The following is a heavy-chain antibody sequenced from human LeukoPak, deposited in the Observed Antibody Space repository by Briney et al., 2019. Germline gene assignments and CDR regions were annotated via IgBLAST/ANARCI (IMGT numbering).Heavy chain of an antibody. Sequence: ASVKVSCEASGYTFTGYYMHWVRQAPGHGLEWMGWMSADNGNTNYAQKLQGRVAMTTDTSTSTAYMELSSLRSDDTAVYYCARDLKRGYSSGRYSWGTGSSNDYWGQGTLVTVSS. CDR1: GYTFTGYY. V-gene: IGHV1-18*04. CDR3: ARDLKRGYSSGRYSWGTGSSNDY. CDR2: MSADNGNT. J-gene: IGHJ4*02. D-gene: IGHD6-19*01.